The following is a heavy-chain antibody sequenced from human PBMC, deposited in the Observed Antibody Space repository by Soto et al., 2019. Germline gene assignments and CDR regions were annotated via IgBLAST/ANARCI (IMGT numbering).Heavy chain of an antibody. Sequence: ASVKVSCKASGYIFTSYVIHWVRQAPGQRLEWMGWINAGNGNTKYLQKFQGRVTTTRDTSASIAYMEMTSLRSEDTAVYYCARGNNWFDTWGQGTLVTVSS. CDR3: ARGNNWFDT. J-gene: IGHJ5*02. V-gene: IGHV1-3*01. CDR2: INAGNGNT. CDR1: GYIFTSYV.